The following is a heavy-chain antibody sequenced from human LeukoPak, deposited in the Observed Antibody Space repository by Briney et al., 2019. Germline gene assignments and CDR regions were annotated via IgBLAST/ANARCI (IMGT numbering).Heavy chain of an antibody. V-gene: IGHV4-59*01. CDR2: IYYSGST. D-gene: IGHD6-13*01. CDR1: GGSISSYY. CDR3: ARSLDSSSRYEGWFDP. Sequence: SETLSLTCTLSGGSISSYYWSWIRQPPGKGLEWIGYIYYSGSTNYNPSLKSRVTISVDTSKNQFSLKLSSVTAADTAVYYCARSLDSSSRYEGWFDPWGQGTLVTVSS. J-gene: IGHJ5*02.